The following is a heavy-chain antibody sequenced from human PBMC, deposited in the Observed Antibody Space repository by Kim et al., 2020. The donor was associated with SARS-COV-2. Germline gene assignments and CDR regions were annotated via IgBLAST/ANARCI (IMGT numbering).Heavy chain of an antibody. V-gene: IGHV4-39*01. Sequence: SETLSLTCTVSGGSISSSSYYWGWIRQPPGKGLEWIGSIYYSGSTYYNPSLKSRVTISVDTSKNQFSLKLSSVTAADTAVYYCARQPIAAADYWGQGTLVTVSS. D-gene: IGHD6-13*01. CDR3: ARQPIAAADY. CDR1: GGSISSSSYY. J-gene: IGHJ4*02. CDR2: IYYSGST.